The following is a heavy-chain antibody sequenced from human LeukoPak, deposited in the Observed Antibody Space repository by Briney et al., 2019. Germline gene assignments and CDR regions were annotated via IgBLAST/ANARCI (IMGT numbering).Heavy chain of an antibody. CDR3: ARLRQTTVTSYYFDY. J-gene: IGHJ4*02. V-gene: IGHV5-51*01. CDR1: GYSFTSYW. D-gene: IGHD4-17*01. Sequence: GESLKISCKGSGYSFTSYWIGWVRQMRGKGLEWMGIIYPGDSDTRYSPSFQGQVTISADKSISTAYLQWSSLKASDTAMYYCARLRQTTVTSYYFDYWGQGTLVTVSS. CDR2: IYPGDSDT.